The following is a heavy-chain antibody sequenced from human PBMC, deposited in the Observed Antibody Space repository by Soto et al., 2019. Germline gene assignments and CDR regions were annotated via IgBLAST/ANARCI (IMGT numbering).Heavy chain of an antibody. CDR1: GFTFSNAW. V-gene: IGHV3-15*01. J-gene: IGHJ4*02. CDR3: TTDYPRSLPGY. CDR2: IKSKTDGGTT. Sequence: GGSLRLSCAASGFTFSNAWMSWVRQAPGKGLEWVGRIKSKTDGGTTDYAAPVKGRFTISRDDSKNTLYLQMNSLKTEDAAVYYCTTDYPRSLPGYWGQGTLVTVSS.